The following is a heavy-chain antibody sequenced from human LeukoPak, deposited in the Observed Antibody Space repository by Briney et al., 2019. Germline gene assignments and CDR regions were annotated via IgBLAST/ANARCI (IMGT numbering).Heavy chain of an antibody. Sequence: PGGSLRLSYAASGFXFSKYWINWVRQAPGEGLVWVSRINGDGSMTGYADSVKGRFTISRDNANNTLCLQMNSLRAEDTGLYYCVRGVWSDYWGQGTLVTVSS. CDR2: INGDGSMT. J-gene: IGHJ4*02. CDR1: GFXFSKYW. V-gene: IGHV3-74*01. D-gene: IGHD6-19*01. CDR3: VRGVWSDY.